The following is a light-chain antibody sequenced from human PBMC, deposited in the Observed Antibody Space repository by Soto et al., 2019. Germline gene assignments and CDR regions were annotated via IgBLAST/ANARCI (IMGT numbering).Light chain of an antibody. CDR3: QQYGSLSWT. Sequence: EIVLTQSPGTLSLSPGEIATLYFSASQSVGSDYLAWYQQKPGQAPRILIFGASGRATGIPDRFSGSGSGTDFTLTISRLEPEDFAVYYCQQYGSLSWTFGQGTKVDIK. J-gene: IGKJ1*01. V-gene: IGKV3-20*01. CDR1: QSVGSDY. CDR2: GAS.